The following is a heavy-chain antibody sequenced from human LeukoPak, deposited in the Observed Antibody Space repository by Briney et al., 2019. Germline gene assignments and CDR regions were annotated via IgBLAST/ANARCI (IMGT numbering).Heavy chain of an antibody. CDR2: IDSSSSTI. CDR1: GFTFSSYS. Sequence: GGSLRLSCAASGFTFSSYSINWVRQAPGKGLEWVSYIDSSSSTIYYADSVKGRFTISRDNAKNSLYLQMNSLRAEDTAVYYCARAGLGYSSSWYLDYWGQGTLVTVPS. D-gene: IGHD6-13*01. CDR3: ARAGLGYSSSWYLDY. J-gene: IGHJ4*02. V-gene: IGHV3-48*01.